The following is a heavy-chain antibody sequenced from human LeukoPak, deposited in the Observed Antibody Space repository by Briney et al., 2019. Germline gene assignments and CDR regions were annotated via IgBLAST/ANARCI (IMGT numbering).Heavy chain of an antibody. V-gene: IGHV3-23*01. D-gene: IGHD6-19*01. J-gene: IGHJ4*02. CDR1: GFTFSSYA. CDR3: AKDPKKQWLVPSGFDY. CDR2: ISGSGGST. Sequence: GGSLRLSCAASGFTFSSYAMSWVRQAPGKGLEWVSAISGSGGSTYYADSVKGRFTISRDNSKNTLYLQMNSLRAEDTAVYYCAKDPKKQWLVPSGFDYWGQGTLVTVSS.